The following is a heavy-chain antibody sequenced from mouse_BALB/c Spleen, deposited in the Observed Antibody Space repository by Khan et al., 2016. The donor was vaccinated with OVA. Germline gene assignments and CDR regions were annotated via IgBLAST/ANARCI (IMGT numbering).Heavy chain of an antibody. J-gene: IGHJ2*01. Sequence: VRLQQSGAVLARPGASVKMSCKASGYSFTTYWMHWIKQRPGQGLEWIGAIYPGNSDTRYNQKFKGKAKLTAVTSATTAYMDLSSLTNEDSAVYYCTRSYDSYYFDYWGQGTTLSVSS. V-gene: IGHV1-5*01. CDR2: IYPGNSDT. CDR1: GYSFTTYW. CDR3: TRSYDSYYFDY. D-gene: IGHD2-4*01.